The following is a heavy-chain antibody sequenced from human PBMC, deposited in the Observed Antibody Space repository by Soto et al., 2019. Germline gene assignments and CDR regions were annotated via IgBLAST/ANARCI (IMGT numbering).Heavy chain of an antibody. Sequence: QLQLQESGPGLVKPSETLSLTCTVSGGSISSSSYYWGWIRQPPGKGLEWIGSIYYSGSTYYNPSLKSRVTISVDTSKNQFSLKLSSVTAADTAVYYCAREGSSAGMDVWGQGTTVTVSS. D-gene: IGHD6-6*01. CDR2: IYYSGST. J-gene: IGHJ6*02. V-gene: IGHV4-39*01. CDR1: GGSISSSSYY. CDR3: AREGSSAGMDV.